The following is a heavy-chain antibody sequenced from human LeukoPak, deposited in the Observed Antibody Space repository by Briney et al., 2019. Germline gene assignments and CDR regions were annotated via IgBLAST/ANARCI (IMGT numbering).Heavy chain of an antibody. CDR3: ARVTAVVGFDY. D-gene: IGHD6-19*01. J-gene: IGHJ4*02. Sequence: GGSLRLSCAASGFTFSSYSMNLVRQAPGKGLEWVSSISSSSSYIYYADSVKGRFTISRDKAKNSLYLQMNSLRAQDTGLYYLARVTAVVGFDYWGQGTLVTVSS. CDR1: GFTFSSYS. CDR2: ISSSSSYI. V-gene: IGHV3-21*04.